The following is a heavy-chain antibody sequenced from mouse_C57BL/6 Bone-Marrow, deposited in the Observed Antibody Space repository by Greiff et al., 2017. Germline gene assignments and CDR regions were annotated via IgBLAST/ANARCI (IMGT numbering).Heavy chain of an antibody. Sequence: VQLQQPGAELVKPGASVKLSCKASGYTFTSYWMQWVKQRPGQGLEWIGEIDPSDSYTNYNQKFKGKATFTVDTSSSTAYMQLGSLTSEDSAVYCSASRLYWYFDVWGTGTTVTVAS. CDR1: GYTFTSYW. J-gene: IGHJ1*03. CDR3: ASRLYWYFDV. CDR2: IDPSDSYT. V-gene: IGHV1-50*01.